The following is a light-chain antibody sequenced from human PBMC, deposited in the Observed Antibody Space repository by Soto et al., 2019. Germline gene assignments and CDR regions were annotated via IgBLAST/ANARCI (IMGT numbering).Light chain of an antibody. Sequence: QSVLTQPPSVSGAPGQRVTISCTGSSSNIGAGYDVHWYQQLPRTVPKLLIYGNSNRPSGVPDRVSGSKSGTSASLAITGLQAEDEADYYCQSYDSSLSGVVFGGGTTLTVL. V-gene: IGLV1-40*01. J-gene: IGLJ2*01. CDR3: QSYDSSLSGVV. CDR2: GNS. CDR1: SSNIGAGYD.